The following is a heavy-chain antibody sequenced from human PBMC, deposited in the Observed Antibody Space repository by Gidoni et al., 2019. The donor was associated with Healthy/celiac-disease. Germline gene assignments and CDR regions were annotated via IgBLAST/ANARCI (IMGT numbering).Heavy chain of an antibody. CDR2: INYSGGT. D-gene: IGHD6-19*01. V-gene: IGHV4-39*07. J-gene: IGHJ4*02. CDR3: ARGIAVAGMGY. Sequence: PALVKPSETLSLTCTVSGGSISSSSYYWGWIREPPGEGVEWSGSINYSGGTYYNPSLMSRVTISGDTSKNQFSLRLSSVTAADTAVYYCARGIAVAGMGYWGQGTLVTVSS. CDR1: GGSISSSSYY.